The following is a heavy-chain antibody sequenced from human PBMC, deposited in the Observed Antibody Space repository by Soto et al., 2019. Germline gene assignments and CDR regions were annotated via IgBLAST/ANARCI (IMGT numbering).Heavy chain of an antibody. CDR2: INPNSGGT. D-gene: IGHD2-2*02. V-gene: IGHV1-2*02. Sequence: ASVKVSCKASGYTFTGYYMHWVRQAPGQGLEWMGWINPNSGGTNYAQKFQGRVTMTRDTSISTAYMELSRLRSDDTAVYYCPRYCSSTSCYIPSGYYYGMDVWGQGTTVTVSS. J-gene: IGHJ6*02. CDR1: GYTFTGYY. CDR3: PRYCSSTSCYIPSGYYYGMDV.